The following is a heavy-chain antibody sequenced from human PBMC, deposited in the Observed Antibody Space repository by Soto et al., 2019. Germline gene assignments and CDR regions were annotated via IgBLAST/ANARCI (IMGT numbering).Heavy chain of an antibody. J-gene: IGHJ6*02. CDR3: ARVSGSFGMDV. CDR1: GFTFSSYS. Sequence: GGSLRLSCAASGFTFSSYSMNWVRQAPGKGLEWASSISSSSSYIYYADSVKGRFTISRDNAKNSLYLQMNSLRAEDTAVYYCARVSGSFGMDVWGQGTTVTVSS. V-gene: IGHV3-21*01. D-gene: IGHD1-26*01. CDR2: ISSSSSYI.